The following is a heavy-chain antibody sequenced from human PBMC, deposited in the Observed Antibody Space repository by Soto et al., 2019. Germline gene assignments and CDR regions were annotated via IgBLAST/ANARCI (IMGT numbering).Heavy chain of an antibody. J-gene: IGHJ4*02. CDR3: AKEQGFERAQDY. CDR2: IWYDGSNK. V-gene: IGHV3-33*06. D-gene: IGHD3-3*01. CDR1: GFTFSSYG. Sequence: GESLKISCAASGFTFSSYGMHWVRQAPGKGLEWVAVIWYDGSNKYYADSVKGRFTISRDNSKNTLYLQMNSLRAEDTAVYYCAKEQGFERAQDYWGQGTLVTVSS.